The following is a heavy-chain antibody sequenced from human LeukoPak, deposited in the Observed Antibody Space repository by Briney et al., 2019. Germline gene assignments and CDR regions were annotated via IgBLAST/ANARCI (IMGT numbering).Heavy chain of an antibody. J-gene: IGHJ4*02. CDR3: ASTSWTGYDY. D-gene: IGHD3/OR15-3a*01. CDR1: GFTLSYYW. Sequence: GGSLRLSCAASGFTLSYYWMTWVRQAPGKGLEWVANIKPDGSEEYYVDSVMGRFIVSRDNAKNSLYLEMNNLRVEDTAVYYCASTSWTGYDYWGQGTLVTVSS. CDR2: IKPDGSEE. V-gene: IGHV3-7*01.